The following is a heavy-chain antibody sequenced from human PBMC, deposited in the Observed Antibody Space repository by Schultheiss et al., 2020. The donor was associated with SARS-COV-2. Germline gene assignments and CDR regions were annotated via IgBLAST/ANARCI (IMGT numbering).Heavy chain of an antibody. J-gene: IGHJ4*02. CDR3: ARDGEAARATVTIIRANFDY. D-gene: IGHD4-17*01. Sequence: GGSLRLSSAASGFTFSSYWMHWVRQAPGKGLEWVSSISSSSSYIYYADSVKGRFTISRDNSKNTLYLQMNSLRAEDTAVYYCARDGEAARATVTIIRANFDYWGQGTLVTVSS. CDR1: GFTFSSYW. CDR2: ISSSSSYI. V-gene: IGHV3-21*01.